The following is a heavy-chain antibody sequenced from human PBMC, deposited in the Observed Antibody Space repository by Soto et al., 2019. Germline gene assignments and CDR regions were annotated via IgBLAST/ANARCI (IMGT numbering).Heavy chain of an antibody. V-gene: IGHV3-66*01. Sequence: PGGSLRLSCAASGFTVSSNYMSWVRQAPGKGLEWVSVIYSGGSTYYADSVKGRFTISRDNSKNTLYLQMNSLRAEDTAVYYCARNEGPYGSGSYSHDYWGQGTLVTVSS. CDR2: IYSGGST. J-gene: IGHJ4*02. D-gene: IGHD3-10*01. CDR3: ARNEGPYGSGSYSHDY. CDR1: GFTVSSNY.